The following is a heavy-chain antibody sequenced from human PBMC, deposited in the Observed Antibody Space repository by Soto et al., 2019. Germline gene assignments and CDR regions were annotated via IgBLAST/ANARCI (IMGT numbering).Heavy chain of an antibody. Sequence: QVQLVQSGAEVKKPGSSVKVSCKASGGTFSSYAISWVRQAPGQGLEWMGGIIPIFGTANYAQKFQGRVTIAAEESTSTADMELSSLRSEDTDVYYCARVEYSSSHDYYYYYGMDVWGQGTTVTVSS. D-gene: IGHD6-6*01. CDR2: IIPIFGTA. CDR1: GGTFSSYA. J-gene: IGHJ6*02. V-gene: IGHV1-69*12. CDR3: ARVEYSSSHDYYYYYGMDV.